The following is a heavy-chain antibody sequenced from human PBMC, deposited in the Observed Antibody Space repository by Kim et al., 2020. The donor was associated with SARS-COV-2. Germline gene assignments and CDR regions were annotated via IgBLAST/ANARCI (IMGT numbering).Heavy chain of an antibody. D-gene: IGHD3-22*01. J-gene: IGHJ4*02. CDR2: IRSKAYGGTT. CDR1: GFTFGDYA. Sequence: GGSLRLSCTASGFTFGDYAMNWFRQAPGKGLEWVGFIRSKAYGGTTEYAASVKGRFTISRDDSKSIAYLQMNSLKTEDTAVYYCTRWDYDSSGYYLGFGYWGQGTLVTVSS. V-gene: IGHV3-49*03. CDR3: TRWDYDSSGYYLGFGY.